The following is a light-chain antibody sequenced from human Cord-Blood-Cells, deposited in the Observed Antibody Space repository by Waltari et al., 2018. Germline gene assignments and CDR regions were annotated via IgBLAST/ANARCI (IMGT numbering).Light chain of an antibody. CDR1: KLGDKY. Sequence: SYELTQPPSVSVSPGQTASITCPGDKLGDKYACWYQQKPGQSPVLVLYQDSKRPSGIPERFSGSNSGNTATLTISGTQAMDEADYYCQAWDSSTYVFGTGTKVTVL. J-gene: IGLJ1*01. CDR2: QDS. CDR3: QAWDSSTYV. V-gene: IGLV3-1*01.